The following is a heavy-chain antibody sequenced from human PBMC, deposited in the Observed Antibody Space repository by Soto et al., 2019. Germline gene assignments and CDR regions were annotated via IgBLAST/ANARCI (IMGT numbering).Heavy chain of an antibody. CDR2: IYYSGST. V-gene: IGHV4-30-4*01. J-gene: IGHJ3*02. CDR3: ASNLATYYDFWSGHLFPAAFDI. D-gene: IGHD3-3*01. Sequence: ASETLSLTCTVSGGSISSGDYYWSWIRQPPGKGLEWIGYIYYSGSTYYNPSLKSRVTISVDTSKNQFSLKLSSVTAADTAVYYCASNLATYYDFWSGHLFPAAFDIWGQGTMVTVSS. CDR1: GGSISSGDYY.